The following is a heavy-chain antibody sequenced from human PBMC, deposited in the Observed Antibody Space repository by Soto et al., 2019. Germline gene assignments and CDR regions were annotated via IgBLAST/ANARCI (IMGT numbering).Heavy chain of an antibody. J-gene: IGHJ4*02. CDR1: GGSFSGYY. V-gene: IGHV4-34*01. CDR2: INHSGST. Sequence: QVQLQQWGAGLLKPSETLSLTCAVYGGSFSGYYWSWIRQPPGKGLEWIGEINHSGSTNYNPSLKSRVTISVDTSKNQFSLKLSSVTAADTAVYYCARNGFPHYSSSVWCQGTLVTVSS. CDR3: ARNGFPHYSSSV. D-gene: IGHD6-6*01.